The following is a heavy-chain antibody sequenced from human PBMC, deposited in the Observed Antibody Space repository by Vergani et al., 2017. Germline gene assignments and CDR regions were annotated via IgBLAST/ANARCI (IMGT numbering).Heavy chain of an antibody. V-gene: IGHV3-23*01. J-gene: IGHJ6*02. CDR2: ISGSGGNT. Sequence: EVQLLESGGGLVQPGGSLRLSCAASGFTFSSYAMSWVRQVPGKGLEWVSGISGSGGNTYYANSEGRFTISRDNSKNTLYLQMNSLRADDTAVYYCAKGVYCSSTSCYEGRGYYYGMGVWGQGTTVTFSS. CDR1: GFTFSSYA. CDR3: AKGVYCSSTSCYEGRGYYYGMGV. D-gene: IGHD2-2*01.